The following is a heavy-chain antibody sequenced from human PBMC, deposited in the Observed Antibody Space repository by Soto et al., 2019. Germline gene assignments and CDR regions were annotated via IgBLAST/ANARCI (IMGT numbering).Heavy chain of an antibody. D-gene: IGHD5-18*01. J-gene: IGHJ4*02. CDR2: ISSSGSTI. Sequence: GGSLRLPCAASGFTFSSYAMSWVRQAPGKGLEWVSYISSSGSTIYYADSVKGRFTISRDNAKNSLYLQMNSLRAEDTAVYYCARDRIQLWLPDYWGQGTLVTVSS. CDR1: GFTFSSYA. V-gene: IGHV3-48*04. CDR3: ARDRIQLWLPDY.